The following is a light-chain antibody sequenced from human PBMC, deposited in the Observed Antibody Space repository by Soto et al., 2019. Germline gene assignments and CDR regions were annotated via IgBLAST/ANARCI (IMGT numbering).Light chain of an antibody. CDR3: ISYTGSSTSYV. J-gene: IGLJ1*01. CDR2: NTY. Sequence: QSVLTQPPSASGTPGQSVTISCSGSNSNIGSNTVNWYQHLPGTAPKLLIYNTYRRPSGVPDRFSASKSGTSASLAISGLQSEDEADYYCISYTGSSTSYVFGSGTKLTVL. V-gene: IGLV1-44*01. CDR1: NSNIGSNT.